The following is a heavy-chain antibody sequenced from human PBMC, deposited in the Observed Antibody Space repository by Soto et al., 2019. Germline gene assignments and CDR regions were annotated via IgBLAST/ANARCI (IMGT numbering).Heavy chain of an antibody. J-gene: IGHJ6*02. CDR3: ARDCSGGSCYPGMDV. V-gene: IGHV3-21*01. CDR1: VFNCNSYT. D-gene: IGHD2-15*01. Sequence: GALRVCCAASVFNCNSYTINWVREAPGKRLEWLSSISSSGYIFSTDSLRGRFTISRDNAKNSVYLQINSLRAEDTAVYFCARDCSGGSCYPGMDVWGQGTTVTVSS. CDR2: ISSSGYI.